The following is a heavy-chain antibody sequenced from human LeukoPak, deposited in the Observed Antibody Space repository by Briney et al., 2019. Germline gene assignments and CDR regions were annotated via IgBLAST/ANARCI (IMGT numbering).Heavy chain of an antibody. J-gene: IGHJ6*02. CDR2: IYYSGST. CDR1: GGSISSYY. V-gene: IGHV4-59*01. Sequence: PSETLSLTCTVSGGSISSYYWSWIRQPPGKGLEWIGYIYYSGSTNYNPSLKSRVTISVDTSKNQFSLKLSSVTAADTAVYYCARDRVKTPIYGMDVWGQGTTVTVSS. CDR3: ARDRVKTPIYGMDV. D-gene: IGHD3-10*01.